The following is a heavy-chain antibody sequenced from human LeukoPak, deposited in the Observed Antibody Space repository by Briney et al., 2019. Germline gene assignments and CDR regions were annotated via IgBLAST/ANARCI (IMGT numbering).Heavy chain of an antibody. J-gene: IGHJ5*02. CDR2: ISSSSSYI. V-gene: IGHV3-21*01. Sequence: GGSLRLSCAASGFTFSSSSMNWVRHAPGKGLEWVSSISSSSSYIYYGDSVKGRFTISRDNAKNSLYLQVNSLRAEDTAVYYCATETGYNYGFDHWGQGTLVTVSS. CDR3: ATETGYNYGFDH. CDR1: GFTFSSSS. D-gene: IGHD5-18*01.